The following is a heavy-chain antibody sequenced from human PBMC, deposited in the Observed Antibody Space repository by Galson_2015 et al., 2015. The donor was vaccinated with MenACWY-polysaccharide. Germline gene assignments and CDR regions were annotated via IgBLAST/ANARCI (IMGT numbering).Heavy chain of an antibody. D-gene: IGHD2-2*01. V-gene: IGHV3-30*03. CDR1: GLSFKSYG. J-gene: IGHJ6*03. CDR3: AREVVPAATYYYMDV. CDR2: ISDDGTHK. Sequence: SLRLSCAASGLSFKSYGMHWARQAPGKGLEWVAVISDDGTHKYYADSVKGRFTISRDNSRSTMYLQMNSLRAEDTALYYCAREVVPAATYYYMDVWGKGTTVTVSS.